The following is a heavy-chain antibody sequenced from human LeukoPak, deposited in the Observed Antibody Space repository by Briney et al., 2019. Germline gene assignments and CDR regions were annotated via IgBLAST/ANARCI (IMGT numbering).Heavy chain of an antibody. CDR1: GYSFTSYW. V-gene: IGHV5-51*01. Sequence: ESLKLSCKGSGYSFTSYWIGWVRQMPGKGLEWMGIIYPVDSDTSFRPPFQDQVTKSADKYITTLYLPWASLSASRTAMCDCARSTVTPPRRTFGDWGQGTLVTVSS. D-gene: IGHD4-17*01. CDR3: ARSTVTPPRRTFGD. J-gene: IGHJ4*02. CDR2: IYPVDSDT.